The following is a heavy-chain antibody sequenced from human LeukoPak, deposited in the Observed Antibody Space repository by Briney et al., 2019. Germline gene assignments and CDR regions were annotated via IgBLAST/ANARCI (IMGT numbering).Heavy chain of an antibody. V-gene: IGHV3-23*01. Sequence: PGGSLRLSCAASGFTFSDFAMNWVRQAPGKGLEWVSSIGGGGDNPYYAAPVKGRFTISRDNSNSILYLQMNSLRAEDTAVYHCAEVSAVTGNLDYWGLGTLVTVSS. D-gene: IGHD2-21*02. J-gene: IGHJ4*02. CDR2: IGGGGDNP. CDR3: AEVSAVTGNLDY. CDR1: GFTFSDFA.